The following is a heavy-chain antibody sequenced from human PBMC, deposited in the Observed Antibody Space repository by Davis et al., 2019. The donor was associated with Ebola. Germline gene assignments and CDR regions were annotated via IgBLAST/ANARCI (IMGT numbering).Heavy chain of an antibody. CDR1: GCPISSYY. Sequence: PSETLSLTCPASGCPISSYYWSWIRQPPGKGLEWIGYIYYSGSTNYNPSLKSRVTISVDTSKNQFSLKLSSVTAADTAVYYCESTNWGSGVVDYWGQGTLVTVSS. CDR3: ESTNWGSGVVDY. V-gene: IGHV4-59*01. D-gene: IGHD7-27*01. CDR2: IYYSGST. J-gene: IGHJ4*02.